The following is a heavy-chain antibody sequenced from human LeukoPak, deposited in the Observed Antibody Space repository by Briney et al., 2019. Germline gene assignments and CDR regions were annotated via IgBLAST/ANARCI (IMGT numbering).Heavy chain of an antibody. Sequence: GGSLRLSCVACGFNFSIYWMTWVRQSPGKGLEWVANINQDERQKYYVDSVKGRFTISRDNPKNSVSLQMTSLGADDGGLYYCARGGAPDYWGRGTLVTVAS. V-gene: IGHV3-7*01. CDR1: GFNFSIYW. CDR2: INQDERQK. J-gene: IGHJ4*02. D-gene: IGHD2-15*01. CDR3: ARGGAPDY.